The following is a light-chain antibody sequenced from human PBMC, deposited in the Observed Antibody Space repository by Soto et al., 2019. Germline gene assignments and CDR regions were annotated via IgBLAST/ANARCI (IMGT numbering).Light chain of an antibody. J-gene: IGKJ4*01. CDR2: DTS. CDR3: QQFDSVPLT. V-gene: IGKV1-33*01. Sequence: DVKMTQSPSSLSASVGDRVTITCQASHDIGTYLNWYQHKPGKAPKLLIFDTSHLATGVPARFSGGGSDTYFTFTITNLQPEDFAVYYCQQFDSVPLTFGGGTHVEI. CDR1: HDIGTY.